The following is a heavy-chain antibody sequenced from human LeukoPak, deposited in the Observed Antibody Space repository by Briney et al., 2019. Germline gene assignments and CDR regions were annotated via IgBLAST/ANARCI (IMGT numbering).Heavy chain of an antibody. Sequence: SETLSLTCTVSGGSISSSSYYWGWIRQPPGKGLEWIGSIYYSGSTYYNPSLKSRVTISVDTSKKQFSLKLSSVTPDDTALYYCARGGLVRGSLNSLTGFDFWGQGTMVTVSS. CDR1: GGSISSSSYY. V-gene: IGHV4-39*01. CDR2: IYYSGST. CDR3: ARGGLVRGSLNSLTGFDF. J-gene: IGHJ3*01. D-gene: IGHD3-10*01.